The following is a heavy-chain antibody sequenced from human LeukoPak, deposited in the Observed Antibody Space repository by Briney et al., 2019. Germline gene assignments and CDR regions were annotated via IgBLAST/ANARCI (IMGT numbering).Heavy chain of an antibody. Sequence: GGSLRLSCAASGFTVSSNYMSWVRQAPGKGLEWVSVIYSTGTIYYADSVKGRFTISRDNAKNSLYLQMNSLRAEDTALYHCARDSCSGGSCYVDYWGQGTLVTVSS. D-gene: IGHD2-15*01. V-gene: IGHV3-53*01. J-gene: IGHJ4*02. CDR3: ARDSCSGGSCYVDY. CDR1: GFTVSSNY. CDR2: IYSTGTI.